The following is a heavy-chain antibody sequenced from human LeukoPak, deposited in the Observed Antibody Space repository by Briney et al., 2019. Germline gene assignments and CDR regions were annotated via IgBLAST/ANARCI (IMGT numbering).Heavy chain of an antibody. J-gene: IGHJ1*01. Sequence: SLLLSCAASGFTFDNYAMNWVRQVPGKDLEWISLISWNSGTIGYADSVKGRFTISRDNANNFLYLQMNSLRAEDTALYYCARAYKDRSLAGKKEFFQHWGQGTLVTVSS. CDR1: GFTFDNYA. D-gene: IGHD6-19*01. CDR3: ARAYKDRSLAGKKEFFQH. V-gene: IGHV3-9*01. CDR2: ISWNSGTI.